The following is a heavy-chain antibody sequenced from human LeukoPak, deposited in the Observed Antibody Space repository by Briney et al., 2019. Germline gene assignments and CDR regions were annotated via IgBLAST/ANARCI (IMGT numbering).Heavy chain of an antibody. D-gene: IGHD5-24*01. J-gene: IGHJ4*02. CDR2: IYHSGST. V-gene: IGHV4-4*02. Sequence: TSGTLSLTCAVSGGSISSSNWWSWVRQPPGKGLEWIGEIYHSGSTNYNPSLKSRVTISVDTSKNQFSLKLSSVTAADTAVYYCARVLRDGYKYFDYWGQGTLVTVSS. CDR1: GGSISSSNW. CDR3: ARVLRDGYKYFDY.